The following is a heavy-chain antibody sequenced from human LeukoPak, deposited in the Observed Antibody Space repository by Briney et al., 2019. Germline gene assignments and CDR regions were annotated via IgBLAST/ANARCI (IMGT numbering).Heavy chain of an antibody. V-gene: IGHV4-4*02. CDR2: IYHSGST. J-gene: IGHJ3*02. CDR1: GGSISSSNW. D-gene: IGHD6-13*01. CDR3: ARVVAAAGNAFDI. Sequence: SETLSLTCAVSGGSISSSNWWSWVRQPPGKGLEWIGEIYHSGSTNYNPSLKSRVTISVDTSKNQFSLKLSSVTAADTAVYYCARVVAAAGNAFDIWGQGTMVTVSS.